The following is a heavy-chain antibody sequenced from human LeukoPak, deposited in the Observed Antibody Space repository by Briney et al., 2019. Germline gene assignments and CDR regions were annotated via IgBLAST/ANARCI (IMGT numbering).Heavy chain of an antibody. CDR2: IYHTGST. Sequence: PSETLSLTCSVSGGPITEYYWSWFRQPPGKGLEWIGYIYHTGSTIYTPSLKSRVTMSVDASRNQFSLKLVSVTAADTAVYYCARDRGTTRYYYLDSWGQGILVTVSS. D-gene: IGHD1-26*01. CDR1: GGPITEYY. J-gene: IGHJ4*02. CDR3: ARDRGTTRYYYLDS. V-gene: IGHV4-59*01.